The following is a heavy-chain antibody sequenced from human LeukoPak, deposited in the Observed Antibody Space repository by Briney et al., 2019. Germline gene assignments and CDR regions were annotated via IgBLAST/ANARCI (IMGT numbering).Heavy chain of an antibody. D-gene: IGHD5-18*01. CDR3: AKSRGYTYGFDS. CDR1: GFTVSNNY. CDR2: IYSGGSI. V-gene: IGHV3-53*01. J-gene: IGHJ4*02. Sequence: GGSLRLSCAASGFTVSNNYMSWVRQAPGKGLEWLSIIYSGGSIYYADTVKGRFTISRDNSKNALYLQMNSLRAEDTAMYYCAKSRGYTYGFDSWGQGTLVTVSS.